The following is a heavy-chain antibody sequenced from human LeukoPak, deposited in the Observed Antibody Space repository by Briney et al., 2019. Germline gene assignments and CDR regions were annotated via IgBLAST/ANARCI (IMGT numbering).Heavy chain of an antibody. CDR2: ISGSGDDT. CDR3: AKDLGVLRPYYFDY. Sequence: PGGSLRLSCAASGFTFSSYTMGWVRQAPGKGLECVSTISGSGDDTYYADSVKGRFTISRDNSKNTLYLQMNSLRAEDTAVYYCAKDLGVLRPYYFDYWGQGTLVTVSS. V-gene: IGHV3-23*01. J-gene: IGHJ4*02. D-gene: IGHD3-16*01. CDR1: GFTFSSYT.